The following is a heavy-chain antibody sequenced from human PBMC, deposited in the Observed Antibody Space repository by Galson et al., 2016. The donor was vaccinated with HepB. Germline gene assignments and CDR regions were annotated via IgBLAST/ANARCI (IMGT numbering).Heavy chain of an antibody. V-gene: IGHV6-1*01. J-gene: IGHJ6*02. CDR2: TYYRSKWCN. D-gene: IGHD6-19*01. CDR1: GDSVSSNSAA. Sequence: CAISGDSVSSNSAAWNWIRQSPSRGLEWLGRTYYRSKWCNEYAVSVKSRITINPDTSKNQFSLQLNSVTPEDTAVYYCARDLREALAGTGYYYYGLDVWGQGTTVTVSS. CDR3: ARDLREALAGTGYYYYGLDV.